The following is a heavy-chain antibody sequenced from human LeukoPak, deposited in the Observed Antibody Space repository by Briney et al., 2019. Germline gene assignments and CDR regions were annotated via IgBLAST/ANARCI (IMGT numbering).Heavy chain of an antibody. D-gene: IGHD6-13*01. CDR2: IYYSGNT. CDR1: GGSISSSSYY. Sequence: PSETLSLTCTVSGGSISSSSYYWGWIRQPPGKGLEWIGSIYYSGNTYYNASLKSQVSISIDTSKNQFSLRLTSVTAADTAVYYCAGLATLVTRHTFDIWGQGTMVTVSS. V-gene: IGHV4-39*01. CDR3: AGLATLVTRHTFDI. J-gene: IGHJ3*02.